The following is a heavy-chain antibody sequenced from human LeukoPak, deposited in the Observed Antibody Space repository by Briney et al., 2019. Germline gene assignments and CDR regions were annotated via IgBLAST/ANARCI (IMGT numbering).Heavy chain of an antibody. D-gene: IGHD3-3*01. CDR2: IIRMFGRA. CDR1: GGSFSSYA. V-gene: IGHV1-69*05. CDR3: ARHGGITIFGVAQPGGAFDI. Sequence: SVKVSCKSSGGSFSSYAVSWVRQAPGQGLEWMGDIIRMFGRANYARKFQGRVTITTDESTSTAYMELSSLRSEDTAMYYCARHGGITIFGVAQPGGAFDIWGPGTMVNVSS. J-gene: IGHJ3*02.